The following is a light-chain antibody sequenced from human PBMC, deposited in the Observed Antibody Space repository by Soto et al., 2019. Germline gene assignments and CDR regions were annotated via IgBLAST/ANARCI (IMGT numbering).Light chain of an antibody. Sequence: QSVLTQPPSASGTPGQRVTISCSGGSSNIGTNAVNWYQQLPGTAPKLLIYNNNQRPSGVPDRFSGSKSGTSASLAISGLQSEDEADYYCAAWDDSLNRYVFVTGTKVTVL. CDR1: SSNIGTNA. V-gene: IGLV1-44*01. J-gene: IGLJ1*01. CDR3: AAWDDSLNRYV. CDR2: NNN.